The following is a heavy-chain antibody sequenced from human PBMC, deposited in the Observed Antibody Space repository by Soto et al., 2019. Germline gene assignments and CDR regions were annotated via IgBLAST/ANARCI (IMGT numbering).Heavy chain of an antibody. Sequence: QVQLQESGPGLVKPSETLSLTCTVSGGSISTYYWSWIRQPPGKGLEWIGYFYYSGSTNYNPSLKSRVTLSVDTSKNQFSLKLGSVTAADTAVYYCARHGENCAFWSGPNGPYYMDVWGKRTTVTVSS. D-gene: IGHD3-3*01. V-gene: IGHV4-59*08. CDR1: GGSISTYY. CDR3: ARHGENCAFWSGPNGPYYMDV. CDR2: FYYSGST. J-gene: IGHJ6*03.